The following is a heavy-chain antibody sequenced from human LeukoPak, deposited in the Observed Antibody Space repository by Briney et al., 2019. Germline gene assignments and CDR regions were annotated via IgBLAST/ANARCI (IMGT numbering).Heavy chain of an antibody. V-gene: IGHV3-23*01. J-gene: IGHJ6*04. Sequence: PGASLRLSCAASGFTFSNYAMSWVRQAPGKGLEWVSAITGSGGNTYYADSVKGRFTISRDNSKNTVFLQMNSLRAEDTAVYFCARGSTLTTDYYYYAMDVWGKGTMVTVSS. D-gene: IGHD4-17*01. CDR2: ITGSGGNT. CDR1: GFTFSNYA. CDR3: ARGSTLTTDYYYYAMDV.